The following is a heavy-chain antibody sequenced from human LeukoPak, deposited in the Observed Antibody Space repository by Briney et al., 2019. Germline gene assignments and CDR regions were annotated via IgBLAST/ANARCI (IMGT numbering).Heavy chain of an antibody. CDR1: GTSISSSH. Sequence: SETLSLTCTVSGTSISSSHWSWIRQPPGKGLEWLGYISNTGSTTYNPSLKSRVTISLDTSKNQFSLELKSVTAADTAVYYCARRAAANWYFDLWGRGTLVTVSS. CDR2: ISNTGST. J-gene: IGHJ2*01. D-gene: IGHD6-25*01. CDR3: ARRAAANWYFDL. V-gene: IGHV4-59*08.